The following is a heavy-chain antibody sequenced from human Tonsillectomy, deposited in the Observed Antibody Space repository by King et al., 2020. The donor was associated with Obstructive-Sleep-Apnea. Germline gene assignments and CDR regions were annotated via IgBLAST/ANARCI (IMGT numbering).Heavy chain of an antibody. D-gene: IGHD3-16*01. CDR3: AKDIWGGSYGMDV. CDR2: ISWYGGSI. J-gene: IGHJ6*02. Sequence: VQLVESGGVVVQPGGSLRLSCAASGFTFDDYTMHWVRQAPGKGLEWVSLISWYGGSIYYADSLKGRFTISRDNSKNSLYLQMNSLRTEDTALYYCAKDIWGGSYGMDVWGQGTTVTVSS. V-gene: IGHV3-43*01. CDR1: GFTFDDYT.